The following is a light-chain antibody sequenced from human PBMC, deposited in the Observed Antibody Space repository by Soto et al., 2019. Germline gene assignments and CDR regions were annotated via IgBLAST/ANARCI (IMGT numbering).Light chain of an antibody. CDR1: QIINTW. J-gene: IGKJ3*01. CDR2: RAS. CDR3: QQYETYSRT. Sequence: GDRVTITCRASQIINTWLAWYQQKPGKAPKLLISRASNLVNGVPSRFSGSGSGTEFTLTISSLQPDDFSIYYCQQYETYSRTFGPGTKVDL. V-gene: IGKV1-5*03.